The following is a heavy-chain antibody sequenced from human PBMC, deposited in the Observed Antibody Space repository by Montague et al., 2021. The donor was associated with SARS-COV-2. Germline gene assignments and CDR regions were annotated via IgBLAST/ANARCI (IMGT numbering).Heavy chain of an antibody. CDR1: GDSVSGKSAG. Sequence: CAISGDSVSGKSAGWNWIKQSPSLGPAWLGGSCYRLKWKNDYAVSVESRITINPDTSKNQISLQLNSVTPEDTAVYYCARTSASSDYWGQGTLVTVSS. D-gene: IGHD1-26*01. CDR2: SCYRLKWKN. J-gene: IGHJ4*02. V-gene: IGHV6-1*01. CDR3: ARTSASSDY.